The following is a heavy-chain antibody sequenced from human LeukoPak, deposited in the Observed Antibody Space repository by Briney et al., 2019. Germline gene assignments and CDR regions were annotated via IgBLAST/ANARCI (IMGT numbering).Heavy chain of an antibody. Sequence: MTGGSLRLSCAASGFTFSNAWMSCVRQPPGKGQEWIGSIYYSGSTYYNPSLKSRVTISVDTSKNQFSLKLSSVTAADTAVYYCARHGDYDILTGYYHGYFDYWGQGTLVTVSS. CDR3: ARHGDYDILTGYYHGYFDY. V-gene: IGHV4-39*01. CDR1: GFTFSNAW. CDR2: IYYSGST. J-gene: IGHJ4*02. D-gene: IGHD3-9*01.